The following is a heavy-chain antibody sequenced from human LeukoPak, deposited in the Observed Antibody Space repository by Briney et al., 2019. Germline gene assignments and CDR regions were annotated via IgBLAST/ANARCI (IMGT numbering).Heavy chain of an antibody. CDR2: IYYSGST. CDR3: ARAVYYYDSNGYFSY. J-gene: IGHJ4*02. D-gene: IGHD3-22*01. CDR1: GGSISSGDYY. V-gene: IGHV4-30-4*01. Sequence: SQTLSLTCTVSGGSISSGDYYWSWLRQPPGKGLDWIGYIYYSGSTYYNPSLKSPITISVDTSKNQLSLKLSSVTAADAAVYYCARAVYYYDSNGYFSYWGQGTLVTVYS.